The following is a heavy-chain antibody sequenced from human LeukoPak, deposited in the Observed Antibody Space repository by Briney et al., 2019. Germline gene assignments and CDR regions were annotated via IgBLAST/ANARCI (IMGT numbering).Heavy chain of an antibody. V-gene: IGHV3-66*01. CDR1: EFSVGSNY. J-gene: IGHJ4*02. CDR3: ARESESYDSSGSTFKY. D-gene: IGHD3-22*01. Sequence: GGSLRLSCAASEFSVGSNYMTWVRQAPGKGLEWVSLIYSGGSTYYADSVKGRFTISRDNSKNTLYLQMNSLRAEDTAVYYCARESESYDSSGSTFKYWGQGTLVTVSS. CDR2: IYSGGST.